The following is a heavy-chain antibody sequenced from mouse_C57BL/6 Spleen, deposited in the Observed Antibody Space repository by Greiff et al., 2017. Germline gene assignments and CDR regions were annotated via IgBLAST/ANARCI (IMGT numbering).Heavy chain of an antibody. D-gene: IGHD2-3*01. CDR2: INYDGSST. V-gene: IGHV5-16*01. CDR1: GFTFSDYY. CDR3: AREGDGYPAWFAY. Sequence: EVKLVESEGGLVQPGSSMKLSCTASGFTFSDYYMAWVRQVPEKGLEWVANINYDGSSTYYLDSLKSRFIISRDNAKNLLYLQMSSLKSEDTATYYCAREGDGYPAWFAYWGQGTLVTVSA. J-gene: IGHJ3*01.